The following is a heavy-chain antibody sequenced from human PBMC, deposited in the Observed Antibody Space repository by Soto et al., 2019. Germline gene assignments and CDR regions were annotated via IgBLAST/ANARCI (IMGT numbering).Heavy chain of an antibody. CDR2: ISSGSSNI. J-gene: IGHJ4*02. CDR1: GFAFRSYN. Sequence: EVQLVESGGGLVKPGGSLTLSCGASGFAFRSYNMNWVRQAPGKGLEWVASISSGSSNIYCADSVKGRFTISRDNAKNSLYLQMDSLRAEDSAVYYCASTTVVAATFDFWGQGTLVTVSS. V-gene: IGHV3-21*01. CDR3: ASTTVVAATFDF. D-gene: IGHD2-15*01.